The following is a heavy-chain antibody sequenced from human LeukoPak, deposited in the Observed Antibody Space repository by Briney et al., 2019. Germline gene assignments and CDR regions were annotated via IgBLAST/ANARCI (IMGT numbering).Heavy chain of an antibody. D-gene: IGHD5-24*01. CDR3: AKDGGRWQQLGSWFDR. CDR2: ISFGGGSST. J-gene: IGHJ5*02. Sequence: GGSLRLSCAASGFTFTTYAMSWVRQAPGKGLEWVSAISFGGGSSTYYADSVKGRFTISRDNSKNTVYLQMDSLRDEDTAVYYCAKDGGRWQQLGSWFDRWGQGNLVTVSS. CDR1: GFTFTTYA. V-gene: IGHV3-23*01.